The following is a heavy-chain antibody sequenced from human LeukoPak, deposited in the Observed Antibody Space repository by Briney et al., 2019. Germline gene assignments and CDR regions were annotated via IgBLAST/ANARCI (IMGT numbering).Heavy chain of an antibody. D-gene: IGHD5-12*01. J-gene: IGHJ4*02. CDR1: GFTFSSYS. V-gene: IGHV3-21*01. Sequence: GGSLRLSCAASGFTFSSYSMNWVRQAPGKGLEWVSSISSSSSYIYYADSVKGRFTISRDNAKNSLYLQMNSLRAEDTAVYYCASPGYSGYDAPFDYWGQGTLVTVSS. CDR3: ASPGYSGYDAPFDY. CDR2: ISSSSSYI.